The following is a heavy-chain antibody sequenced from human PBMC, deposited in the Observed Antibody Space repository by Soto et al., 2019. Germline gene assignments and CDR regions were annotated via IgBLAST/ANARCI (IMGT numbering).Heavy chain of an antibody. J-gene: IGHJ4*02. CDR2: ISSSGGST. CDR3: ARDGSVVVVAATPLEG. CDR1: GFTFSSYA. Sequence: GGSLRLSCAASGFTFSSYAMSWVRQAPGKGLEWVSSISSSGGSTYFADSVKGRFTISRDNSKNTLYLQMNSLRAEDTAVYYCARDGSVVVVAATPLEGWGQGTLVTVSS. V-gene: IGHV3-23*01. D-gene: IGHD2-15*01.